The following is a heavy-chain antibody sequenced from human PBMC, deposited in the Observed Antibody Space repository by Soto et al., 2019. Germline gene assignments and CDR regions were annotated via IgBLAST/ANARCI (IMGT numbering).Heavy chain of an antibody. CDR1: GYTFSDYG. CDR3: ARGGLGYCSGGSCPQNWFDP. D-gene: IGHD2-15*01. Sequence: GASVKVSCKTSGYTFSDYGVSWVRQAPGQGLEWMGWISTFNGNTNYEQKFQGRVTMTTDTSTTTAYMELRSLRSDDTAVYYCARGGLGYCSGGSCPQNWFDPWGQGTLVTVSS. CDR2: ISTFNGNT. V-gene: IGHV1-18*01. J-gene: IGHJ5*02.